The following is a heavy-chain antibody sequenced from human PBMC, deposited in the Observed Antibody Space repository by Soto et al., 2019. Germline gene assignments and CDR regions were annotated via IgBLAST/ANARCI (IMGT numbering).Heavy chain of an antibody. V-gene: IGHV1-2*04. CDR3: ARVKEADYRNWFDP. CDR1: GYTFSDYY. J-gene: IGHJ5*02. D-gene: IGHD4-17*01. CDR2: INPKSGDT. Sequence: ASVKVSCKASGYTFSDYYMHWVRQAPGQGLEWMGWINPKSGDTSYAQKFQGWVTMTRDTSISTGYMELSRLRSDDTAVYYCARVKEADYRNWFDPWGQGTLVTVS.